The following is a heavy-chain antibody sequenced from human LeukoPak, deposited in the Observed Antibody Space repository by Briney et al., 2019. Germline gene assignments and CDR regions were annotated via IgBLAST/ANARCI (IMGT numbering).Heavy chain of an antibody. CDR3: VREPAYTGTWWYPDL. V-gene: IGHV3-13*01. D-gene: IGHD2-8*02. J-gene: IGHJ2*01. Sequence: GGSLRLSCVASGFTFSSYDMHWVRQAAGKGLEWISAIDPAGNTWYSDSVKGRFTISRENAKSSLFLQMNSLRAADTAVYYCVREPAYTGTWWYPDLWGRGTLVTVSS. CDR1: GFTFSSYD. CDR2: IDPAGNT.